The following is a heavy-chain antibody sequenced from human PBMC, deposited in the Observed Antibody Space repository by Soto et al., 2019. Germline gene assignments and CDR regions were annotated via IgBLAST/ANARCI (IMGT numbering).Heavy chain of an antibody. CDR2: IYHSGST. Sequence: SETRYLTWAVSGGSIRSGGYSWSWIRQPPGKGLEWIGYIYHSGSTYYNPSLKSRVTISVDRSKNQFSLKLSSVTAADTAVYYCARGGAGYYYYGMDVWGQGTTVTVSS. D-gene: IGHD3-10*01. CDR1: GGSIRSGGYS. V-gene: IGHV4-30-2*01. J-gene: IGHJ6*02. CDR3: ARGGAGYYYYGMDV.